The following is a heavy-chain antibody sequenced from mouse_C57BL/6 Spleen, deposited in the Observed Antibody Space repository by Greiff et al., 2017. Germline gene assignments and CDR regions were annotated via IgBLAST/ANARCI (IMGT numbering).Heavy chain of an antibody. CDR3: ATNWDVRYFDY. J-gene: IGHJ2*01. CDR2: IYPGDGDT. D-gene: IGHD4-1*01. V-gene: IGHV1-82*01. CDR1: GYAFSSSW. Sequence: VQLQESGPELVKPGASVKISCKASGYAFSSSWMNWVKQRPGKGLEWIGRIYPGDGDTNYNGKFKGKATLTADKSSSTAYMQLSSLTSEDSAVYFCATNWDVRYFDYWGKGTTLTVSS.